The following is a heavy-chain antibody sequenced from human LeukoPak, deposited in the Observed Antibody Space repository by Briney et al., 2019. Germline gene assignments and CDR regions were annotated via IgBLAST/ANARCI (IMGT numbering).Heavy chain of an antibody. V-gene: IGHV3-23*01. CDR1: GFTFGSFA. CDR2: IFGSGGSP. CDR3: EKTTAGYSSGQKPAWPVDY. D-gene: IGHD5-18*01. Sequence: GGSLRLSCEASGFTFGSFAMYWVCQAPGKGLDWIAGIFGSGGSPHYADSVKGRFAISRDNSKNTVYLQINSLRAEDTAVYYCEKTTAGYSSGQKPAWPVDYWGQGTLVTVSS. J-gene: IGHJ4*02.